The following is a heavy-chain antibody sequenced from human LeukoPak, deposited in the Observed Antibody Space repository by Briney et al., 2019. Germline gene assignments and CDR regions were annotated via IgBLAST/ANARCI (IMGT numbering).Heavy chain of an antibody. J-gene: IGHJ5*02. CDR3: ARHNYYHFWSTLNWFDP. D-gene: IGHD3-3*01. V-gene: IGHV4-38-2*02. Sequence: SETLSLTCTIFGSSISDNYYWGWIRRPPGKGLEWIGSVYHSGSTYYNPSLKSRATLSVDTSNNHFSLKLRSVTAADTAVYYCARHNYYHFWSTLNWFDPWGQGTLVTVSS. CDR2: VYHSGST. CDR1: GSSISDNYY.